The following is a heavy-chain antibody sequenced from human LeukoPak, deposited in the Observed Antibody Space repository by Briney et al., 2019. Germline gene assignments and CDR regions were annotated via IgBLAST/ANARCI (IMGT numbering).Heavy chain of an antibody. J-gene: IGHJ6*02. V-gene: IGHV3-48*02. CDR2: ISSSSSTI. CDR3: SRDRSIWFGELLPYYYYGMDV. D-gene: IGHD3-10*01. CDR1: GVTFSSYS. Sequence: GGSLRLSCAASGVTFSSYSMNWVRQAPGQGLEWVSYISSSSSTIYYADSVKGRFTISRDNAKNSLYLQMNSLRDEDTAVYYCSRDRSIWFGELLPYYYYGMDVWGQGTTVTVSS.